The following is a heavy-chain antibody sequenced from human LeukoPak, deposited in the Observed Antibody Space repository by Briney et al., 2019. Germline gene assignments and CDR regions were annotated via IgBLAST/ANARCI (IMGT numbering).Heavy chain of an antibody. Sequence: SETLSLTCTVSGGSISGYYWSWVRQPAGQGLEWIGYIYYSGSTNYNPSLKSRVTISVDTSKNQFSLKLSSVTAADTAVYYCATYYYDSSGWDVWGKGTTVTVSS. D-gene: IGHD3-22*01. V-gene: IGHV4-59*01. CDR2: IYYSGST. J-gene: IGHJ6*04. CDR3: ATYYYDSSGWDV. CDR1: GGSISGYY.